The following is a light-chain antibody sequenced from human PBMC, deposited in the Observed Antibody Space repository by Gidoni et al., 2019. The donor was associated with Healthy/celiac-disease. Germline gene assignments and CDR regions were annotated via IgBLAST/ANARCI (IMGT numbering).Light chain of an antibody. CDR1: QSVSSSY. V-gene: IGKV3-20*01. CDR3: QQYGSSPPIT. CDR2: GAS. Sequence: EIVLTQSPGTLSLSPGERATLSCRASQSVSSSYLAWYQQKPGQAPRLLIYGASRRATGIPDRFSGSGSGTDFTLTISRLEPEDFAVYYCQQYGSSPPITFXXXTRLEIK. J-gene: IGKJ5*01.